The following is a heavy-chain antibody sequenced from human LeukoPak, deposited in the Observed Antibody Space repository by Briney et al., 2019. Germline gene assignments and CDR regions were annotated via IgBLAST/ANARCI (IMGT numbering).Heavy chain of an antibody. CDR3: ARSPGYSGYDPFLFDY. Sequence: GASVKVSCKASGYTFTSYDINWVRQATGQGLEWMGWMNPNSGNTGYAQKLQGRVTMTTDTSTSTAYMELRSLRSDDTAVYYCARSPGYSGYDPFLFDYWGQGTLVTVSS. CDR1: GYTFTSYD. CDR2: MNPNSGNT. D-gene: IGHD5-12*01. J-gene: IGHJ4*02. V-gene: IGHV1-8*01.